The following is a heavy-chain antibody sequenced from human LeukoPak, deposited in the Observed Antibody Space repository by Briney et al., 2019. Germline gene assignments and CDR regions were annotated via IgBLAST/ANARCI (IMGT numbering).Heavy chain of an antibody. D-gene: IGHD1-14*01. J-gene: IGHJ4*02. Sequence: ASVTVSCTASGYTFTSYYMHWARQAPGQGLEWMGIINPSGGSTSYAQKFQGRVTMTRDTSTSTVYMELSSLRSEDTAVYYCARRGHGNLDYWGQGTLVTVSS. CDR3: ARRGHGNLDY. CDR1: GYTFTSYY. CDR2: INPSGGST. V-gene: IGHV1-46*01.